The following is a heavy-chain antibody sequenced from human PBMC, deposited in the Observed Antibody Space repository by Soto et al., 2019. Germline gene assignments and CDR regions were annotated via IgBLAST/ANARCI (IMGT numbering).Heavy chain of an antibody. CDR1: GFSFSNYA. D-gene: IGHD3-16*01. J-gene: IGHJ4*02. V-gene: IGHV3-23*01. CDR2: ISGSGGSA. CDR3: AKDRSLGDQRTSYFDY. Sequence: TGGSLRLSCVASGFSFSNYAMNWVRQAPGKGLEWVSGISGSGGSAFFAHSVRGRFTISRDNSKNTVFLQMNGLRPEDTAVYYCAKDRSLGDQRTSYFDYGGQGTLVTVSS.